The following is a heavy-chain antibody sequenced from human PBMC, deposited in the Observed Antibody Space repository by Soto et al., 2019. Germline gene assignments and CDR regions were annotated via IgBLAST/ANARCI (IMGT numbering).Heavy chain of an antibody. CDR2: IYYSGST. CDR3: ARELTYCSGGSCYSGDNWFDP. D-gene: IGHD2-15*01. Sequence: PSETLSLTCTVSGGSISSYYWSWIRQPPGKGLEWIGYIYYSGSTNYNPSLKSRVTISVDTSKNQFSLKLSSVTAADTAVYYCARELTYCSGGSCYSGDNWFDPWGQGTLVTVSS. J-gene: IGHJ5*02. CDR1: GGSISSYY. V-gene: IGHV4-59*01.